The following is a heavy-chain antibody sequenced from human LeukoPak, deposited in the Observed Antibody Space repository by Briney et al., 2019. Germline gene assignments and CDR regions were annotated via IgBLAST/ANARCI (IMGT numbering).Heavy chain of an antibody. CDR1: GGSISSYY. CDR3: ASRTAAGRRP. Sequence: SETLSLTCTVSGGSISSYYWGWIRQPPGKGLEWIGSIYYSGSTYYNPSLKSRVTISVDTSKNQFSLKLSSVTAADTAVYYCASRTAAGRRPWGQGTLVTVSS. CDR2: IYYSGST. V-gene: IGHV4-39*01. J-gene: IGHJ5*02. D-gene: IGHD6-13*01.